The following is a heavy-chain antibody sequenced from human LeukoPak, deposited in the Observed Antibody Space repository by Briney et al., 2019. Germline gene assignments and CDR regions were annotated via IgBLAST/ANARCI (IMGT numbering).Heavy chain of an antibody. CDR1: GGSISSSSYY. CDR2: SYYSGST. Sequence: SETLSLTCTVSGGSISSSSYYWGWIRQPPGKGLEWIGSSYYSGSTYYNPSLKSRVAISVDTSQNQFSLKLSSVTAADTAVYYCARERITMALNWGQGTLVTVSS. J-gene: IGHJ4*02. D-gene: IGHD3-10*01. CDR3: ARERITMALN. V-gene: IGHV4-39*07.